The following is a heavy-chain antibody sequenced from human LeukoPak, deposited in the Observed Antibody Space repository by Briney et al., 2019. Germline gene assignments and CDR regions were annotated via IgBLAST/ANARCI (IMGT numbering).Heavy chain of an antibody. V-gene: IGHV4-59*01. Sequence: SETLSLTCTVSGGSISSYYWSWLRQPPGKGLEWIGYIYYSGSTNYNPFLKSRVTISVDTSKNQFSLKLSSVTAADTAVYYCARGLTTLDYWGQGTLVTVSS. D-gene: IGHD1-14*01. CDR2: IYYSGST. CDR1: GGSISSYY. CDR3: ARGLTTLDY. J-gene: IGHJ4*02.